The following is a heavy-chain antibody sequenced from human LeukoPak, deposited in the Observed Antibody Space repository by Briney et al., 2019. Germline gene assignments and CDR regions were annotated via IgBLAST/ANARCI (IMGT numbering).Heavy chain of an antibody. CDR3: ARGSADFSSSQA. V-gene: IGHV1-2*02. D-gene: IGHD6-13*01. CDR1: GYTFTGHY. Sequence: ASVKVSCKASGYTFTGHYMHWVRQAPGQGLEWMGWINPNSGATSYAQRFQGRVTMTRDTSISTAYMELSGLRSDDTAVYYCARGSADFSSSQAWGQGTMVTVSS. J-gene: IGHJ3*01. CDR2: INPNSGAT.